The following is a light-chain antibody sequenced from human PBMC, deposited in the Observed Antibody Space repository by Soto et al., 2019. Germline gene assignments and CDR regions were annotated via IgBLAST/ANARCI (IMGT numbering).Light chain of an antibody. Sequence: DIQMTQSPSSVSASVGDRVTITCRASPGISSWLAWYQHKPGKAPKLLIYAASSLQSGVPSRFSGSGSGTDFSLTISSLQPEDFATYYCQQANSFPLITFGQGTRLEIK. V-gene: IGKV1-12*01. J-gene: IGKJ5*01. CDR3: QQANSFPLIT. CDR2: AAS. CDR1: PGISSW.